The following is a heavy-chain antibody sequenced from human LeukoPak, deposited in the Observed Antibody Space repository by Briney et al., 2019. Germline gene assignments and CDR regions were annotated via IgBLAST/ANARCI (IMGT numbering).Heavy chain of an antibody. CDR2: IYTSGST. Sequence: SETLSLTCTVSGGSISSYYWSWIRQPPGKGLEWIGYIYTSGSTNYNPSHKSRVTISVDRSKNQFSLKLTSVTAADTAVYYCARFKPYNWFDPWGQGTLVTVSS. V-gene: IGHV4-4*09. CDR1: GGSISSYY. J-gene: IGHJ5*02. CDR3: ARFKPYNWFDP.